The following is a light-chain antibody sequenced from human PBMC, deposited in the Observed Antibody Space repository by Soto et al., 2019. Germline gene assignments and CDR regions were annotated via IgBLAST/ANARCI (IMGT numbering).Light chain of an antibody. CDR2: DAS. CDR1: QSISSW. J-gene: IGKJ1*01. CDR3: QQYYSYPWT. Sequence: DIQMTQSPSTLSASVGDRVTITCRASQSISSWLAWYQQKPGKAPKLLIYDASSLESGVPSRFSGSGSGTEFTLTISSLQPDDFATYYCQQYYSYPWTFGQGTKVDSK. V-gene: IGKV1-5*01.